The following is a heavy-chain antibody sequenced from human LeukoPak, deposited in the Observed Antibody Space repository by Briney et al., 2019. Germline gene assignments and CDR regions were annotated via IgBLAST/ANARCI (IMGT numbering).Heavy chain of an antibody. Sequence: SETLSLTCAVYGGSFSGYYWSWIRQPPGKGLEWIGEINHSGNTNYNPSLKSRVTISVDTSKNQFSLKLSSVTAADTAVYYCASSSPLYYDFWSGYLNAFDIWGQGTMVTVSS. CDR1: GGSFSGYY. J-gene: IGHJ3*02. CDR2: INHSGNT. V-gene: IGHV4-34*01. CDR3: ASSSPLYYDFWSGYLNAFDI. D-gene: IGHD3-3*01.